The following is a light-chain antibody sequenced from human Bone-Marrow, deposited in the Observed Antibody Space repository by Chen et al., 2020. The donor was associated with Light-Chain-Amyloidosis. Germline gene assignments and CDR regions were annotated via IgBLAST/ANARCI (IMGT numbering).Light chain of an antibody. CDR2: ELT. CDR1: SSDVGGDNH. CDR3: SSYTITNTLV. J-gene: IGLJ1*01. V-gene: IGLV2-14*01. Sequence: QSALTQPASVSGSPGQSITISCTGTSSDVGGDNHVSWYQQHPDKAPKLLIYELTNRPSWVPERFSGSKSDNTASLTISGLQTEDEADYFCSSYTITNTLVFGSGTRVTVL.